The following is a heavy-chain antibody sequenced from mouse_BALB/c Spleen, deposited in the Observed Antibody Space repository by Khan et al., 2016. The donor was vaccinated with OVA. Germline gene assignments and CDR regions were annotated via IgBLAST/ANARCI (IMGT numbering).Heavy chain of an antibody. J-gene: IGHJ3*01. CDR2: ISSGDST. CDR3: AREYGFAY. D-gene: IGHD2-14*01. V-gene: IGHV5-6-5*01. CDR1: GFTFSNYA. Sequence: EVELVESGGGLVKPGGSLKLSCAASGFTFSNYAMSWVRQSPEKRLEWVASISSGDSTYYPDSVKGRFTISRDNARNILYLQMSSLRSEDTAMYYCAREYGFAYWGRGTLVTVSA.